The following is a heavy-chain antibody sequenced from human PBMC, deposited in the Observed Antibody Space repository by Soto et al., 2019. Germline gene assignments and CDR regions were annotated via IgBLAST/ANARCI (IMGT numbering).Heavy chain of an antibody. CDR3: ARGVTTTPSPSFDY. CDR2: INPNSGGT. Sequence: ASVKVSCKASGYTFTGYYMHWVRQAPRQGLEWMGWINPNSGGTNYAQKFQGWVTMTKDTSISTAYMELSRLRSDDTAVYYCARGVTTTPSPSFDYWGQGTLVTVSS. CDR1: GYTFTGYY. V-gene: IGHV1-2*04. J-gene: IGHJ4*02. D-gene: IGHD2-15*01.